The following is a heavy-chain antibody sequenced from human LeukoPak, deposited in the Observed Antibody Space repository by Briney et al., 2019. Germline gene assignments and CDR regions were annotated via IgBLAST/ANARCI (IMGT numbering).Heavy chain of an antibody. CDR2: INSDGSST. J-gene: IGHJ4*02. Sequence: GGSLRLSCAASGFTFSSYWMHWVRQAPGKGLVWVSRINSDGSSTSYADSVKGRFTISRDNAKNTLYLRMNSLRAEDTAVYYCASVRYFDWSPFDYWGQGTLVIVSS. CDR1: GFTFSSYW. CDR3: ASVRYFDWSPFDY. D-gene: IGHD3-9*01. V-gene: IGHV3-74*01.